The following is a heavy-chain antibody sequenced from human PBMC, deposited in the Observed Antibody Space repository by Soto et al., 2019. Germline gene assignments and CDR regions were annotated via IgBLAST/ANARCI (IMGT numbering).Heavy chain of an antibody. V-gene: IGHV3-23*01. CDR1: GFTFSSYA. D-gene: IGHD2-2*01. CDR2: ISGSGGST. CDR3: AKAIVVVPAAMTADY. J-gene: IGHJ4*02. Sequence: EVQLLESGGGLVQPGGSLRLSCAASGFTFSSYAMSWVRQAPGKGLEWVSAISGSGGSTYYADSVKGRFTISRDNSKNTLYLQMNSLRAEDTPVYYCAKAIVVVPAAMTADYWGQGTLVTVSS.